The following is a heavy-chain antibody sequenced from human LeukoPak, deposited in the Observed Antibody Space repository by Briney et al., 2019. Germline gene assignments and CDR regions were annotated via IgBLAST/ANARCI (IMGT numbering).Heavy chain of an antibody. Sequence: SETLSLTCTVSGGSISSYYWSWIRQPPGKGLEWIGYIYYSGSTNHNPSLKSRVTISVDTSKNQFSLKLSSVTAADTAVYYCARDGIHYDSSGYDYWGQGTLVTVSS. D-gene: IGHD3-22*01. CDR1: GGSISSYY. J-gene: IGHJ4*02. CDR3: ARDGIHYDSSGYDY. CDR2: IYYSGST. V-gene: IGHV4-59*01.